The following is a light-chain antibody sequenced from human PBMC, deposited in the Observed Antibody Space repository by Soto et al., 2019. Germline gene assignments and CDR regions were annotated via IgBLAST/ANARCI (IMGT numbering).Light chain of an antibody. CDR1: SGHSSYA. V-gene: IGLV4-69*01. CDR3: QTWGTGIHV. Sequence: QPVMTQSPSASASLGASVKLTCTLSSGHSSYAIAWHQQQPEKGPRYLMKLNSDGSHSKGDVIPDRFSGSSAGADRYLTIASLQSEAEADYYCQTWGTGIHVFGTGTKVTVL. J-gene: IGLJ1*01. CDR2: LNSDGSH.